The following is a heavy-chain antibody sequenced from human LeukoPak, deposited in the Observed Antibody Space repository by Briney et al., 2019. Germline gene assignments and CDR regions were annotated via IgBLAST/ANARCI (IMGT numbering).Heavy chain of an antibody. V-gene: IGHV1-8*03. CDR1: GYTFISYD. J-gene: IGHJ3*02. D-gene: IGHD6-19*01. Sequence: ASVKVSCKASGYTFISYDINWVRQATGQGLEWMGWVNPNSGNTGYAQKFQGRVTITRNTSISTANMELSSLRSEDTAVYYCARGSVAGLPDAFDIWGQGTMVTVSS. CDR2: VNPNSGNT. CDR3: ARGSVAGLPDAFDI.